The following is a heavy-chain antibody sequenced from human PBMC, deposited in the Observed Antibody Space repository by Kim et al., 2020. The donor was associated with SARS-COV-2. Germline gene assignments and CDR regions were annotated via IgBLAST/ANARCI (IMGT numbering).Heavy chain of an antibody. CDR1: GFTFSSYG. Sequence: EGSLRLSCAASGFTFSSYGMHWVRQAPGKGLEWVAVISYDGSNKYYADSVKGRFTISRDNSKNTLYLQMNSLRAEDTAVYYCAKDTYDILTGLPDYWGQGTLVTVSS. J-gene: IGHJ4*02. D-gene: IGHD3-9*01. CDR3: AKDTYDILTGLPDY. CDR2: ISYDGSNK. V-gene: IGHV3-30*18.